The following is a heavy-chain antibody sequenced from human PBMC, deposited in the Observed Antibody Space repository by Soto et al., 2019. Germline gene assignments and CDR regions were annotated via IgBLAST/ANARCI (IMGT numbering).Heavy chain of an antibody. Sequence: ASVKVSCKAPGYTFTSYGISWVRQAPGQGLEWMGWISAYNGNTNYAQKLQGRVTMTTDTSTSTAYMELRSLRSDDTAVYYCARDGVLEYSSSSDYYYYYGMDVWGQGTTVTV. CDR3: ARDGVLEYSSSSDYYYYYGMDV. CDR1: GYTFTSYG. D-gene: IGHD6-6*01. J-gene: IGHJ6*02. CDR2: ISAYNGNT. V-gene: IGHV1-18*01.